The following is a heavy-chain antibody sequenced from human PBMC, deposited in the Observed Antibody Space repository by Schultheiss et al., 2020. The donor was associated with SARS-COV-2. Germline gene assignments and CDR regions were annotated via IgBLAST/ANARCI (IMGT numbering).Heavy chain of an antibody. CDR3: AKSGLICSGGSCLYYYYGMDV. J-gene: IGHJ6*02. Sequence: GESLKISCAASGFTFSSYAMSWVRQAPGKGLEWVSAISGSGGSTYYADSVKGRFTISRDNSKNTLYLQMNSLRAEDTAVYYCAKSGLICSGGSCLYYYYGMDVWGQGTTVTVSS. CDR2: ISGSGGST. V-gene: IGHV3-23*01. D-gene: IGHD2-15*01. CDR1: GFTFSSYA.